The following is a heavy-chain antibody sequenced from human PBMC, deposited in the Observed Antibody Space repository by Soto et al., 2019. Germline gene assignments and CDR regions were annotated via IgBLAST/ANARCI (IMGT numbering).Heavy chain of an antibody. V-gene: IGHV3-30*18. J-gene: IGHJ4*02. D-gene: IGHD2-15*01. CDR1: GFIFRSYG. CDR3: EKGGGYCSIGSCRTDY. CDR2: IAYDGADT. Sequence: QVQLVESGGGVVQPGRSLRLSCAASGFIFRSYGMHWVRQAPGKGLEWVAAIAYDGADTYYLDSVKGRFTISRDNSRDTLNLQMNSLRVEDTAVYYCEKGGGYCSIGSCRTDYWGQGTLVTVSS.